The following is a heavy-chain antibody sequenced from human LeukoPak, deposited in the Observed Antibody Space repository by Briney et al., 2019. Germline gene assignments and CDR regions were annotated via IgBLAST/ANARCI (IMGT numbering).Heavy chain of an antibody. D-gene: IGHD2-15*01. J-gene: IGHJ4*02. V-gene: IGHV3-53*01. CDR2: IYSGGST. Sequence: GGSLRLSCAASGFTVSSNYMSWVRQAPGKGLEWVSVIYSGGSTYYADSVKGRFTISRDNSKNTLYLQMNSLRAEDTAVYYCARDRRGSYFDYWGQGTLVTVSS. CDR1: GFTVSSNY. CDR3: ARDRRGSYFDY.